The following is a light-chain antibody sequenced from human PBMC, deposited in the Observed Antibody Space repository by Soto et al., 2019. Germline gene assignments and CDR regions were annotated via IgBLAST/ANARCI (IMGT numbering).Light chain of an antibody. CDR1: QSVSSS. CDR2: ESS. Sequence: EIVLTQSPATLSLSPGERATLSCRASQSVSSSFAWFQQKPGQAPRLLIYESSHRATGVPARFTGSGSGRDFTLTISSLEPEDFAVYYCQQRSDWPFTFGRGTRLEIK. V-gene: IGKV3-11*02. CDR3: QQRSDWPFT. J-gene: IGKJ5*01.